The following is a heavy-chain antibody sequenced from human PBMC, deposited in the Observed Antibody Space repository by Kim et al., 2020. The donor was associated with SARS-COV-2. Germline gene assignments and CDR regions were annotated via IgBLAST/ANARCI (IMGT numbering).Heavy chain of an antibody. Sequence: SETLSLTCTVSGGSISSYYWSWIRQPPGKGLEWIGYIYYSGSTNYNPSLNSRVTISVDTSKNQFSLKLSSVTAADTAVYYCARVGITMVRGVIDYGMDVWGHGTTVTVSS. CDR3: ARVGITMVRGVIDYGMDV. J-gene: IGHJ6*02. CDR1: GGSISSYY. V-gene: IGHV4-59*13. CDR2: IYYSGST. D-gene: IGHD3-10*01.